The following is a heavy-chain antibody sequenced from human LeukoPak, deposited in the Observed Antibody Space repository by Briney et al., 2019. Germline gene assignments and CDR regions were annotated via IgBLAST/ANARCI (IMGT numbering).Heavy chain of an antibody. CDR3: ARSSPPNYYYYYYMDV. Sequence: ASVKVSCKASGYTFTGYYMHWVRQAPGQGLEWMGWINPNSGGTNYAQKFQGWVTMTRDTSISTAYMELSRLRSDDTAVYYCARSSPPNYYYYYYMDVWGKGTTVTVSS. CDR1: GYTFTGYY. CDR2: INPNSGGT. V-gene: IGHV1-2*04. J-gene: IGHJ6*03.